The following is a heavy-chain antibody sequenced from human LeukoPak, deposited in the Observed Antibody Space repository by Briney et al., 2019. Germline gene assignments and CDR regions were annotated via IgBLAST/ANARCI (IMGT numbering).Heavy chain of an antibody. D-gene: IGHD6-19*01. CDR3: AKVVAPDSGWDLDY. V-gene: IGHV3-23*01. J-gene: IGHJ4*02. Sequence: GGSLRLSCAVSGITFSTYSMTWVRQGPGKGLEWVSSIYNSGAKIFYADSVKGRFTISRDNSKNMLYLQMNSLRVEDTAVYYCAKVVAPDSGWDLDYWGQGTLVTVSS. CDR2: IYNSGAKI. CDR1: GITFSTYS.